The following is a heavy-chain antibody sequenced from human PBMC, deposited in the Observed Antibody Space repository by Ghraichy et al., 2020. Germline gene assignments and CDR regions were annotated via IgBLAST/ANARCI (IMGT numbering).Heavy chain of an antibody. J-gene: IGHJ4*02. CDR2: IYYSGST. D-gene: IGHD6-19*01. V-gene: IGHV4-39*01. CDR1: GGSISSSSYY. CDR3: ARHRKYSSTPHDSSGSRRPLPFDY. Sequence: ESLNISCTVSGGSISSSSYYWGWIRQPPGKGLEWVGSIYYSGSTYYNPSLKSRVTISVDTSKNQFSLKLSSVTAADTAVYYCARHRKYSSTPHDSSGSRRPLPFDYWAREPWSPSPQ.